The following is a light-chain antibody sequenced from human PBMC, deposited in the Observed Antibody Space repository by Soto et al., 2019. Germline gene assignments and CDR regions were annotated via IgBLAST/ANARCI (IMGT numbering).Light chain of an antibody. CDR3: QQYGTSPLT. CDR2: GAS. Sequence: EIVLTQSPGTLSLSPGERATLSCRASQSAISSYLAWYQQKPGQAPRLLIYGASSRATGIPDRFSGSGSGTDFTLTISRLEPEDFAVYYCQQYGTSPLTFGGGTKVDIK. J-gene: IGKJ4*01. V-gene: IGKV3-20*01. CDR1: QSAISSY.